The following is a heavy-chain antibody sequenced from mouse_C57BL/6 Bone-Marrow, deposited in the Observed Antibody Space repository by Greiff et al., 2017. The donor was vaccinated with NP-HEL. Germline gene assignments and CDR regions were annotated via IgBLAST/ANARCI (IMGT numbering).Heavy chain of an antibody. V-gene: IGHV5-9-1*02. D-gene: IGHD1-1*01. Sequence: EVQRVESGEGLVKPGGSLKLSCAASGFTFSSYAMSWVRQTPEKRLEWVAYISSGGDYIYYADTVKGRFTISRDNARNTLYLQMSRLKSEDTAMYYCTRVRRYYGSIPFAYWGQGTLVTVSA. J-gene: IGHJ3*01. CDR1: GFTFSSYA. CDR3: TRVRRYYGSIPFAY. CDR2: ISSGGDYI.